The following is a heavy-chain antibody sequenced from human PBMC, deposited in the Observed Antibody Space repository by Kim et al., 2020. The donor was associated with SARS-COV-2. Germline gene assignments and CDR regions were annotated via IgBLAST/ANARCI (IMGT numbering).Heavy chain of an antibody. D-gene: IGHD3-3*01. CDR3: AKGPEYYDFWSGDAFDI. V-gene: IGHV3-30*18. CDR1: GFTFSSYG. Sequence: GGSLRLSCAASGFTFSSYGMHWVRQAPGKGLEWVAVISYDGSNKYYADSVKGRFTISRDNSKNTLYLQMNSLRAEDTAVYYCAKGPEYYDFWSGDAFDIWGQGTMVTVSS. CDR2: ISYDGSNK. J-gene: IGHJ3*02.